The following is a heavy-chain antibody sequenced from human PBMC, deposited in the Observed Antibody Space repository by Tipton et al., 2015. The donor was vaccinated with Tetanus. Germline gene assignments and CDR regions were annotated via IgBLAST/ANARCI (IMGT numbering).Heavy chain of an antibody. V-gene: IGHV3-33*06. Sequence: RSLRLSCTASGFSFSTYNFHWVRQAPGKGLEWVAIIWYDGTTEYYADSVKGRFTISRDNSKNTLFLQMNNLGAEDTAVYYCAKDHLAPGLYFDSWGQGTLVTVSS. CDR3: AKDHLAPGLYFDS. D-gene: IGHD3-10*01. CDR1: GFSFSTYN. CDR2: IWYDGTTE. J-gene: IGHJ4*02.